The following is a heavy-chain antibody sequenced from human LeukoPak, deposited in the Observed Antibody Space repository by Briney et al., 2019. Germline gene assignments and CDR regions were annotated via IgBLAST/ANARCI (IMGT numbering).Heavy chain of an antibody. CDR3: ARLFDWLLGYYGMDV. CDR2: INHSGST. V-gene: IGHV4-34*01. J-gene: IGHJ6*02. CDR1: GGSFSGYY. D-gene: IGHD3-9*01. Sequence: SETLSLTCAVYGGSFSGYYWSWIRQPPGKGLEWIGEINHSGSTNYNPSLKSRVTISVDTSKNQFSLKLSSVTAADTAVYYCARLFDWLLGYYGMDVWGQGTTATVSS.